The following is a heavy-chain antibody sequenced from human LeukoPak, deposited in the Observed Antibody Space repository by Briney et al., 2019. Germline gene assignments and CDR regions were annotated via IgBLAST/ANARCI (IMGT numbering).Heavy chain of an antibody. CDR2: ISTNSGGT. D-gene: IGHD3-22*01. CDR3: AGMLVNYYGSNGYYYVSLDY. V-gene: IGHV1-2*02. Sequence: GAPLKVSCKASGYTFTRSYMHWVRQSPGQGLEWRGGISTNSGGTHYAQKFQGRVTITRETSIRTAYTERSRPRSHDTAVYYCAGMLVNYYGSNGYYYVSLDYWGQGTLVTVSS. CDR1: GYTFTRSY. J-gene: IGHJ4*02.